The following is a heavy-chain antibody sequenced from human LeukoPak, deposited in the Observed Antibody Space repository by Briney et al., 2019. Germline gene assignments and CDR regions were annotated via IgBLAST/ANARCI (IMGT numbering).Heavy chain of an antibody. D-gene: IGHD3-22*01. Sequence: GGSLRLSCAASGFTFSSYWMSWVRQAPGKGLELVANIKQDGSEKYYVDSVKGRFTISRDNAKNSLYLQMNSLRAEDTAVYYCARAMGRIPYYYDTPDFWGQGTLVTVSS. CDR3: ARAMGRIPYYYDTPDF. CDR2: IKQDGSEK. J-gene: IGHJ4*02. V-gene: IGHV3-7*01. CDR1: GFTFSSYW.